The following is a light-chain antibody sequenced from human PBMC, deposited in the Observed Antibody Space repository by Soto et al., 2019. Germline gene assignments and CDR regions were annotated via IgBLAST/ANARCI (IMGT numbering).Light chain of an antibody. V-gene: IGKV3-15*01. J-gene: IGKJ1*01. CDR2: GAS. CDR3: QQYSNWPSWT. CDR1: QSVSSN. Sequence: ILMPQSPATLSVSPGERATVSCRASQSVSSNLAWYQQKPGQAPRLLIYGASTRATGIPARFSGSGSGTEFTLTISSLQSEDFAVYYCQQYSNWPSWTFGQGTKVDIK.